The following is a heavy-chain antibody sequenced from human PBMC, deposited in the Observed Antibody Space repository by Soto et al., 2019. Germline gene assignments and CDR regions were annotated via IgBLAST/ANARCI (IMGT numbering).Heavy chain of an antibody. Sequence: ASVKVSCKASGYTFTSYGISWVRQAPGQGLEWMGWISAYNGNTNYAQKLQGRVTMTTDTSTSTAYMELRSLRSDDTAVYYCARIPRCLEWSYPAPLPIDYWGQGTLVTVSS. CDR2: ISAYNGNT. V-gene: IGHV1-18*01. J-gene: IGHJ4*02. CDR3: ARIPRCLEWSYPAPLPIDY. CDR1: GYTFTSYG. D-gene: IGHD3-3*01.